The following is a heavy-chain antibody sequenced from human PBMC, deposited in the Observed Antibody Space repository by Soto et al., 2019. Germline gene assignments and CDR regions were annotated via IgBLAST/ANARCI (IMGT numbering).Heavy chain of an antibody. V-gene: IGHV4-34*01. J-gene: IGHJ4*02. CDR1: GGSFSGYY. D-gene: IGHD6-13*01. Sequence: SETLSLTCAVYGGSFSGYYWSWIRQPPGKGLEWIGEINHSGSTNYNPSLKSRVTISVDTSKNQFSLKLSSVTAADTAVYYCARDPGIAAAGLDYWGQGTLVTVSS. CDR3: ARDPGIAAAGLDY. CDR2: INHSGST.